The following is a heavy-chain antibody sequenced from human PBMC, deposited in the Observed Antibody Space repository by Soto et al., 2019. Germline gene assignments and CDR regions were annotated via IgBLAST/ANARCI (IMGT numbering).Heavy chain of an antibody. CDR3: ARESELSSSPSLSWFDP. V-gene: IGHV4-39*02. J-gene: IGHJ5*02. CDR1: GGSISSSSYY. D-gene: IGHD6-13*01. Sequence: SETLSLTCTVSGGSISSSSYYWGWIRQPPGKGLEWIGSIYYSGSTYYNPSLKSRVTISVDTSKKQFSLKLSSVTSAGTAVYYCARESELSSSPSLSWFDPWGQGTLVTVSS. CDR2: IYYSGST.